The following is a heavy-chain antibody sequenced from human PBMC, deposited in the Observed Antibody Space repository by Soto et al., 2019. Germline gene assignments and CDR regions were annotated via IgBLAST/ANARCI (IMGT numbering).Heavy chain of an antibody. Sequence: TLSLTCAVYGGSFSGYYWSWIRQPPGKGLEWIGEINHSGSTNYNPSLKSRVTISVDTSKNQFSLKLSSVTAADTAVYYCARGNSHSIVVVVAATYYFDYWGQGTLVTVSS. CDR1: GGSFSGYY. J-gene: IGHJ4*02. V-gene: IGHV4-34*01. D-gene: IGHD2-15*01. CDR3: ARGNSHSIVVVVAATYYFDY. CDR2: INHSGST.